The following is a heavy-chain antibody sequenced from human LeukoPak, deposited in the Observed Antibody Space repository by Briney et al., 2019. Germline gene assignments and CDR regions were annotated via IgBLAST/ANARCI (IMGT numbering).Heavy chain of an antibody. D-gene: IGHD3-16*01. V-gene: IGHV4-4*07. CDR1: GGSISSYY. CDR2: IYTSWST. Sequence: NPSETLSLTCTVSGGSISSYYWSWIRQPAGKGLEWIGRIYTSWSTNYNPSLKSRVTMSVDTSKNQFSLKLISVTAADTAVYYCARDRVDYDYVWGSFYYFDYWGQGTLVTVSS. J-gene: IGHJ4*02. CDR3: ARDRVDYDYVWGSFYYFDY.